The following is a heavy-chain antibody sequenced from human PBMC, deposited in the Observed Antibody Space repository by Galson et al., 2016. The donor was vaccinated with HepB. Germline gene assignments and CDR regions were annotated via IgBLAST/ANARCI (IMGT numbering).Heavy chain of an antibody. CDR1: GFTFDSCG. V-gene: IGHV3-30*18. CDR2: ISYDEDEK. J-gene: IGHJ4*02. Sequence: SLRLSCAASGFTFDSCGMHWVRQAPGKGLEWVAVISYDEDEKYHADSVKGRFTISRDNSKNTLYLQMNSLRAEDTAVYYCAKVFLTPPGLDPITGDYWGQGTLVTVSS. D-gene: IGHD1-20*01. CDR3: AKVFLTPPGLDPITGDY.